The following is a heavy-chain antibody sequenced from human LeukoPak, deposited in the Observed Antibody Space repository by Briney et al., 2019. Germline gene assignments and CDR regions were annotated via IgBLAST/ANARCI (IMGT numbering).Heavy chain of an antibody. CDR3: AKDKPMYSGSYYDY. D-gene: IGHD1-26*01. J-gene: IGHJ4*02. CDR2: ISWDGGST. CDR1: GFTFDDYT. V-gene: IGHV3-43*01. Sequence: GGSLRLSCAASGFTFDDYTMHWVRQAPGKGLEWVSLISWDGGSTYYADSVKGRFTISRDNSKNSLYLQMNSLRTEDTALYYCAKDKPMYSGSYYDYWGQGTLATVSS.